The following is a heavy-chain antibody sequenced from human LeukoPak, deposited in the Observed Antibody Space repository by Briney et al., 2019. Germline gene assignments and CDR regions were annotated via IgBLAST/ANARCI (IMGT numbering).Heavy chain of an antibody. V-gene: IGHV1-2*06. CDR1: GYTFTGYY. J-gene: IGHJ6*03. D-gene: IGHD3-9*01. Sequence: GASVKVSCKASGYTFTGYYMHWVRQAPGQGLEWMGRINPNSGGTNYAQKLQGRVTMTTDTSTSTAYMELRSLRSDDTAVYYCARVPTGYYYMDVWGKGTTVTVSS. CDR2: INPNSGGT. CDR3: ARVPTGYYYMDV.